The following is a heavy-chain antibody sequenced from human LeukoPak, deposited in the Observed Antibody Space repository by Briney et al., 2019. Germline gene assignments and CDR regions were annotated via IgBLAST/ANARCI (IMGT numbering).Heavy chain of an antibody. V-gene: IGHV3-30-3*01. J-gene: IGHJ6*02. Sequence: GRSLRLSCAASGFTFNSYAMHWVRQAPAKGLEWVAVILYDGTTKYYADSVKGRFSISRDNSKNTLYLQMNSLRAEDTAVYYCARDRSGIAVVEYYGMDVWGQGTTVTVSS. CDR1: GFTFNSYA. CDR2: ILYDGTTK. CDR3: ARDRSGIAVVEYYGMDV. D-gene: IGHD6-19*01.